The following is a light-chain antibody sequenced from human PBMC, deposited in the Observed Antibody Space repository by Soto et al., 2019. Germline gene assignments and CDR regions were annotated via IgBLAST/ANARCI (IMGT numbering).Light chain of an antibody. Sequence: QSALTQPASVSGSPGQSITISCTGTSNDVGAYKYVSWFQQHPGKVPKLMIYEVTDRPSGVSDRFSGSKSGNMASLTISGLQAEDEADYYCCSFTSSRTYVFGTGTKLTVL. V-gene: IGLV2-14*01. CDR3: CSFTSSRTYV. J-gene: IGLJ1*01. CDR2: EVT. CDR1: SNDVGAYKY.